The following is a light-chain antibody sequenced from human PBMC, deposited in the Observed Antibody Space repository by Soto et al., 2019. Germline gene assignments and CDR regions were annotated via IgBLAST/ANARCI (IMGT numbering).Light chain of an antibody. CDR1: SSNIGGGYY. J-gene: IGLJ3*02. Sequence: QSVLTQPPSVSGAPGQSVTISCSGTSSNIGGGYYVYWYHQHPGTAPKLLIFCNNNRPSGVPARLSASKYGTSASLPITGLQAEDDADYYCDSLDTSRSAWVFGRGTKLTVL. CDR3: DSLDTSRSAWV. V-gene: IGLV1-40*01. CDR2: CNN.